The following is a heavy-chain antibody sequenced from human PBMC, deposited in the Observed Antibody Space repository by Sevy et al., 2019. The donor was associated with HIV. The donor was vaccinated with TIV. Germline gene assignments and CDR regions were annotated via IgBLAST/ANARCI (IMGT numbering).Heavy chain of an antibody. Sequence: GGSLRLSCAASGFTVSSNYISWVRQAPGKGLEWVSVIYSGGGTYYADSVKGRFTLSRDNSKNTLYLQMNSRRAEDTAVYYCARDLAAAGTRASSLWGRGTLVTVSS. CDR1: GFTVSSNY. J-gene: IGHJ4*02. CDR3: ARDLAAAGTRASSL. CDR2: IYSGGGT. V-gene: IGHV3-66*01. D-gene: IGHD6-13*01.